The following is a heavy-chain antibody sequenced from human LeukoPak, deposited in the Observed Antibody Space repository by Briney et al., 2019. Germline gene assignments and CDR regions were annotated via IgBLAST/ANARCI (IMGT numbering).Heavy chain of an antibody. CDR1: GGSISSGGYY. D-gene: IGHD3-9*01. V-gene: IGHV4-31*03. J-gene: IGHJ3*02. Sequence: SETLSLTCTVSGGSISSGGYYWSWIRQHPGKGLEWIGYIYYSGSTYYNPSLKSRVTISVDTSKNQFSLKLSSVTAADTAVYYCASVERYFDWLYGAFDIWGQGTMATVSS. CDR3: ASVERYFDWLYGAFDI. CDR2: IYYSGST.